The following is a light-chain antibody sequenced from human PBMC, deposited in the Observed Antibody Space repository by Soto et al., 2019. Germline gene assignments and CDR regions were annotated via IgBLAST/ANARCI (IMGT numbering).Light chain of an antibody. Sequence: EIVLTQSPATLSLSPGEIATLSCRASQTVSSYLAWYQQKPGQAPRLLVYDASDRATGIPARFSGSGSGTDFPLTISSLEPEDFAVYYCQQRRTFGQGTRLEIK. J-gene: IGKJ5*01. CDR2: DAS. CDR3: QQRRT. V-gene: IGKV3-11*01. CDR1: QTVSSY.